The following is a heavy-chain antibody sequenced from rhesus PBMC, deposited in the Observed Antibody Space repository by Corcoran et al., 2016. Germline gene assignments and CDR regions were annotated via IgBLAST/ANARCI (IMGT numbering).Heavy chain of an antibody. CDR2: ISYSGST. V-gene: IGHV4-122*02. D-gene: IGHD1-44*02. CDR3: ARDGSYGLDS. Sequence: QLQLQESGPGLVKPSEPLSLTCAVSGYSISSGYGWSWIRQPPGKGQGWIGYISYSGSTSYNPSLKSRVTISRATSKNQFSLKLSAVTAADTAVYYCARDGSYGLDSWGQGVVVTVSS. J-gene: IGHJ6*01. CDR1: GYSISSGYG.